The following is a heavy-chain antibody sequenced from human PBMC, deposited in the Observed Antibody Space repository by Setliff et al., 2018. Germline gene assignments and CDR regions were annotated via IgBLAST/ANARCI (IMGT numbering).Heavy chain of an antibody. CDR3: ARVASGWWWFDY. CDR2: INPDGSTT. V-gene: IGHV3-74*01. CDR1: GFTFSNDW. J-gene: IGHJ4*02. D-gene: IGHD6-19*01. Sequence: GGSLRLSCAASGFTFSNDWMSWVRQAPGKGLEWVSRINPDGSTTSYADSVKGRFTISRDNAKNTVYLQMNSLRAEDTAVYYCARVASGWWWFDYWGQGTLVTVSS.